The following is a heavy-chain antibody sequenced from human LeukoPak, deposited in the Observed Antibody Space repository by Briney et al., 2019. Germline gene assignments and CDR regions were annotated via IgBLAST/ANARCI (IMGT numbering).Heavy chain of an antibody. CDR1: GYTFTSNG. J-gene: IGHJ4*02. Sequence: ASVKVSCKTSGYTFTSNGITWVGHAPGQGLEWMGWISAYNGHTTYARKFQGRVTLTTDTSTTTAYMELRSLRSDDTAVYYCARLGDSSGWSKYWGQGTQVTVSS. D-gene: IGHD6-19*01. CDR3: ARLGDSSGWSKY. V-gene: IGHV1-18*01. CDR2: ISAYNGHT.